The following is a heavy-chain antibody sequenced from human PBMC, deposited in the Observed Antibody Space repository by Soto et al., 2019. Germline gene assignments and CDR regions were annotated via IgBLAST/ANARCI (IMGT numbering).Heavy chain of an antibody. J-gene: IGHJ5*02. CDR1: GYTFTSYD. D-gene: IGHD2-8*01. V-gene: IGHV1-8*01. CDR3: AIRYCTNGVCYTGCFDP. Sequence: ASVKVSCKASGYTFTSYDINWVRQATGQGLEWMGWMNPNSGNTGYAQKFQGRVTMTRNTSISTAYMELSSLRSEDTAVYYCAIRYCTNGVCYTGCFDPWGQGTLVTVSS. CDR2: MNPNSGNT.